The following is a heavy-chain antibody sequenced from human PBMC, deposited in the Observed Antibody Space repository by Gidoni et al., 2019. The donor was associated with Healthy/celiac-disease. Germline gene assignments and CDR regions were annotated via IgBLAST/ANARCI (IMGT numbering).Heavy chain of an antibody. CDR1: GYTFTSYY. CDR3: ARRVTGVGAFDI. V-gene: IGHV1-46*03. J-gene: IGHJ3*02. D-gene: IGHD3-10*01. CDR2: INPSGGST. Sequence: QVQLVQSGAEVKKPGASVKVSCTASGYTFTSYYMHWVRQAPGQGLEWMGIINPSGGSTSYAQKFQGRVTMTRDTSTSTVYMELSSLRSEDTAVYYCARRVTGVGAFDIWGQGTMVTVSS.